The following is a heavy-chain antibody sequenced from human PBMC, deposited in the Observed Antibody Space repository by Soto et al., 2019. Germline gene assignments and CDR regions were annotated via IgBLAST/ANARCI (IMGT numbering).Heavy chain of an antibody. V-gene: IGHV4-59*01. CDR1: GGSISSYY. CDR2: IYYSGST. Sequence: LTCTVSGGSISSYYWSWIRQPPGKGLEWIGYIYYSGSTNYNPSLKSRVTISVDTSKNQFSLKLSSVTAADTAVYYCAREAADGMAEDYYGMDVWGQGTTVTVPQ. CDR3: AREAADGMAEDYYGMDV. J-gene: IGHJ6*01. D-gene: IGHD6-13*01.